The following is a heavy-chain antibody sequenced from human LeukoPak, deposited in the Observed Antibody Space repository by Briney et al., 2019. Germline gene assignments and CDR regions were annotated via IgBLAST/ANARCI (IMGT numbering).Heavy chain of an antibody. D-gene: IGHD6-13*01. J-gene: IGHJ5*02. CDR1: GGSISSYY. CDR3: ARGPRIAAAGACWFDP. Sequence: SETLSLTCTVSGGSISSYYWSWIRQPPGKGLEWIGYIYYSGSTNYNPSLKSRVTISVDTSKNQFSLKLSSVTAADTAVYYCARGPRIAAAGACWFDPWGQGTLVTVSS. CDR2: IYYSGST. V-gene: IGHV4-59*08.